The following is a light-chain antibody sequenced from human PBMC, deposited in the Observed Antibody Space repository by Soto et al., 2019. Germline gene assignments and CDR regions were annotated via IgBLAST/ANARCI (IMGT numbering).Light chain of an antibody. CDR1: SNDVGSYNY. Sequence: QSVLTQPPSASGSPGQSVTISCTGTSNDVGSYNYVSWYQQHPGKAPKFMIYEVSKRPSGVPDRFSGSKSGNTASLTVSGLQAEDEADYYCSSYAGSNTYVFGTGTKVTVL. CDR2: EVS. CDR3: SSYAGSNTYV. J-gene: IGLJ1*01. V-gene: IGLV2-8*01.